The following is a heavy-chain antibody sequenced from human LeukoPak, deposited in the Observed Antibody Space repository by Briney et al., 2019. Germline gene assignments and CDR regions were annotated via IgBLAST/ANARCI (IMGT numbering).Heavy chain of an antibody. D-gene: IGHD3-3*01. Sequence: SVKVSCKASGGTFSNYAISWVRQAPGQGLGWMGTIIPIFDTANYAQKFQGRVTITADESTSTAYMELSSLRSEDTAVYYCARQTSGGYTVFFGKPRGHWFDPWGQGTLVTVSS. J-gene: IGHJ5*02. CDR2: IIPIFDTA. CDR3: ARQTSGGYTVFFGKPRGHWFDP. V-gene: IGHV1-69*13. CDR1: GGTFSNYA.